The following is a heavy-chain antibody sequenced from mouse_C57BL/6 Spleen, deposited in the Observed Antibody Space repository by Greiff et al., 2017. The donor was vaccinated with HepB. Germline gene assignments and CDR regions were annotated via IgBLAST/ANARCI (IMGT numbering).Heavy chain of an antibody. Sequence: EVQLKESGPELVKPGASVKMSCKASGYTFTDYNMHWVKQSHGKSLEWIGYINPNNGGTSYNQKFKGKATLTVNKSSSTAYMELRSLTSEDSAVYYCARGYYGSSSFAYWGQGTLVTVSA. V-gene: IGHV1-22*01. CDR3: ARGYYGSSSFAY. D-gene: IGHD1-1*01. J-gene: IGHJ3*01. CDR1: GYTFTDYN. CDR2: INPNNGGT.